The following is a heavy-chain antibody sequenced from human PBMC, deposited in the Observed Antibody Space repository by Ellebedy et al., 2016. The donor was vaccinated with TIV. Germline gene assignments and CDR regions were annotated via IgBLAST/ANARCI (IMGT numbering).Heavy chain of an antibody. Sequence: GESLKISCAASGFTFSSYSMNWVRQAPGKGLEWVSYISSSSSTIYYADSVKGRFTISRDNAKNSLYLQMNSLRAEDTAVYYCARVLVVPAARLYYYGMDVWGQGTTVTVSS. D-gene: IGHD2-2*01. CDR3: ARVLVVPAARLYYYGMDV. CDR1: GFTFSSYS. V-gene: IGHV3-48*01. J-gene: IGHJ6*02. CDR2: ISSSSSTI.